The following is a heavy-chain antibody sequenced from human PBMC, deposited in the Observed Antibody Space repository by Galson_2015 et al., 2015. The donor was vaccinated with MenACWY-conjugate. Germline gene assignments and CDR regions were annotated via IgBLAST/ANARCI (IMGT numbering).Heavy chain of an antibody. CDR1: GFTFSGYG. Sequence: SLRLSCAASGFTFSGYGMHWVRQAPGKGLEWVALISHDASHKYYADSVKGRFTISRDNSKNTLYLQMNNLRVEDTAVYYCARDVAVGGFDYWGQGTRVTVSS. J-gene: IGHJ4*02. CDR3: ARDVAVGGFDY. CDR2: ISHDASHK. V-gene: IGHV3-30*03. D-gene: IGHD2-15*01.